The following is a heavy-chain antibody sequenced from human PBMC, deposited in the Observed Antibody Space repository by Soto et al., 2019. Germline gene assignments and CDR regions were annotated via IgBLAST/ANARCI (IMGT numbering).Heavy chain of an antibody. Sequence: GGSLRLSCAASGFTFSSYAMHWVRQAPGKGLEWVAVISYDGSNKYYADSVKGRFTISRDNSKNTLYLQMNSLRAEDTAVYYCASDKKSSVSGRYRPHWGMDVWGQGTTVTVSS. D-gene: IGHD3-16*02. CDR3: ASDKKSSVSGRYRPHWGMDV. J-gene: IGHJ6*02. CDR2: ISYDGSNK. CDR1: GFTFSSYA. V-gene: IGHV3-30-3*01.